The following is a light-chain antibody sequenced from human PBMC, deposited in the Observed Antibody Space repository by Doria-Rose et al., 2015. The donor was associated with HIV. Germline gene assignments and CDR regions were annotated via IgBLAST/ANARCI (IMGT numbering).Light chain of an antibody. Sequence: SLSASIGDRVTITCRASQTVSTYLNWFQQEPGKAPKLLIYAASRLQSGVPSRFSGSGSGTDFTLTFSGPQPGDFATYYCQQTYSSPKWTGGQGTK. CDR1: QTVSTY. CDR3: QQTYSSPKWT. J-gene: IGKJ1*01. CDR2: AAS. V-gene: IGKV1-39*01.